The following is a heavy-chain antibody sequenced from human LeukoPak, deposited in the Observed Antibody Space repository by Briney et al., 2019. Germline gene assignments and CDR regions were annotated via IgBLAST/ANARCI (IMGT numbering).Heavy chain of an antibody. CDR3: ARDLGKQAMIVVVINGFDI. Sequence: SETLSLTCTVSGGSISSYYWSWIRQPAGKGLEWIGRIYTSGSTNYNPSLKSRVTMSVDTSKNQFSLKLSSVTAADTAVYYCARDLGKQAMIVVVINGFDIWGQGTMVTASS. CDR1: GGSISSYY. CDR2: IYTSGST. J-gene: IGHJ3*02. V-gene: IGHV4-4*07. D-gene: IGHD3-22*01.